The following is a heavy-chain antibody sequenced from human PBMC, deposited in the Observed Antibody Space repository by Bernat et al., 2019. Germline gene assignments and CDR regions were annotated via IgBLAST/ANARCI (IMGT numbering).Heavy chain of an antibody. D-gene: IGHD3-10*01. CDR3: TRLSYNYYGSGSQNWFDP. V-gene: IGHV3-73*01. J-gene: IGHJ5*02. CDR1: GLTFSGSA. CDR2: IRSKANSYAT. Sequence: EVQLVESGGGLVQPGGSLKLSCAASGLTFSGSAMHWVRQASGKGLEWVGRIRSKANSYATAYAASVKGRFTISRDDSKNTAYLQMNSLKTENTAVYYCTRLSYNYYGSGSQNWFDPWGQGTLVTVSS.